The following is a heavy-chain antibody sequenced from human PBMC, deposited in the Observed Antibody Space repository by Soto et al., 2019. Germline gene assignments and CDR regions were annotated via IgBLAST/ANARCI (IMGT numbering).Heavy chain of an antibody. Sequence: EIQVVESGGGLVQPGGSLRLSCAASGFAFGDYAMHWVRQVPGKGLEWVSGISWNSGDIGYVDSVKGRFTISRDDARNYLYLKMNSLRAEDTALYYCVKDITRQLGYYGIDVWGQGTTVIVSS. V-gene: IGHV3-9*01. J-gene: IGHJ6*02. D-gene: IGHD3-16*01. CDR3: VKDITRQLGYYGIDV. CDR2: ISWNSGDI. CDR1: GFAFGDYA.